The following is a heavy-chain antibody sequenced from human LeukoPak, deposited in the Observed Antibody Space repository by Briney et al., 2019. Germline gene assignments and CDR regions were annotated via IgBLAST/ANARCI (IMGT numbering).Heavy chain of an antibody. J-gene: IGHJ6*02. CDR1: GGSISSYY. V-gene: IGHV4-59*01. CDR3: ARDPGSSWSDHYYYYGMDV. CDR2: IYYSGST. Sequence: PSETLSLTCTVSGGSISSYYRSWIRQPPGKGLEWIGYIYYSGSTNYNPSLKSRVTISVDTSKNQFSLKLSSVTAADTAVYYCARDPGSSWSDHYYYYGMDVWGQGTTVTVSS. D-gene: IGHD6-13*01.